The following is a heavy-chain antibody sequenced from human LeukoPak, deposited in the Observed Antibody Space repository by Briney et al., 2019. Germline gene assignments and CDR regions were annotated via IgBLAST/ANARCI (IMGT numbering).Heavy chain of an antibody. J-gene: IGHJ4*02. CDR2: IIPIFGTA. CDR1: GGTFSSYA. D-gene: IGHD3-3*01. CDR3: AREKYYDFWSPPDY. Sequence: GASVKVSCKASGGTFSSYAISCVRQAPGQGLEWMGRIIPIFGTANYAQKFQGRVTITTDESTSTAYMELSSLRSEDTAVYYCAREKYYDFWSPPDYWGQGTLVTVSS. V-gene: IGHV1-69*05.